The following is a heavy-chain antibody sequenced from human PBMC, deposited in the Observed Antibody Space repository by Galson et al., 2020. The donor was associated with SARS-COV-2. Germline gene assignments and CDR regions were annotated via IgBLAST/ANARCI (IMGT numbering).Heavy chain of an antibody. J-gene: IGHJ4*02. V-gene: IGHV4-38-2*02. CDR3: AIYPNSGDYTCSRVH. Sequence: SEPLSLTCTVSGYSISGGYYWGCIRQPPGKGLEWIGSIYHSGSTYYNPSLTSRITISVDTSNNQFSLKLRSVTTADTAMYYCAIYPNSGDYTCSRVHWGQGTLVTVSS. D-gene: IGHD4-17*01. CDR2: IYHSGST. CDR1: GYSISGGYY.